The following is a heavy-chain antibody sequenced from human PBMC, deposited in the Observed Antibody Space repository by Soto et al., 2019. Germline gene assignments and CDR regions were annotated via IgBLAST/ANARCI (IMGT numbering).Heavy chain of an antibody. J-gene: IGHJ6*03. CDR2: IIPILGIA. CDR3: ARKYDLYYDFWSGYPPDYYYYYMDV. CDR1: GGTFSSYT. Sequence: SVKVSYKASGGTFSSYTISWVRQAPGQGLEWMGRIIPILGIANYAQKFQGRVTITADKSTSTAYMELSSLRSEDTAVYYCARKYDLYYDFWSGYPPDYYYYYMDVWGKGTTVTVSS. D-gene: IGHD3-3*01. V-gene: IGHV1-69*02.